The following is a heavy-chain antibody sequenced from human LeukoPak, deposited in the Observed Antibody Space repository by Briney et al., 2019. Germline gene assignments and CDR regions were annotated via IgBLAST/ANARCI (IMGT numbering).Heavy chain of an antibody. CDR1: GDSIGRTSYY. J-gene: IGHJ2*01. D-gene: IGHD5-12*01. CDR3: ARNPRHSGFWYFDL. V-gene: IGHV4-39*07. CDR2: VYYRGNT. Sequence: SETLSLTCTVSGDSIGRTSYYWAWIRQPPGKGLEWIGTVYYRGNTFYHPSFESRVTISIDTSRNHFSLRLTSMTAADTAVYFCARNPRHSGFWYFDLWGRGTLVPVSS.